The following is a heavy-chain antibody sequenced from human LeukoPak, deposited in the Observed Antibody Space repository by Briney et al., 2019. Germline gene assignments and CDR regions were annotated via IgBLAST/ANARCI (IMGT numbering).Heavy chain of an antibody. J-gene: IGHJ5*02. CDR1: GYTFTSYY. V-gene: IGHV1-46*01. D-gene: IGHD2-2*01. CDR2: INPSGGST. CDR3: ARSLRRLTSRPDGGWFDP. Sequence: ASVKVSCKASGYTFTSYYMHWVRQAPGQGLEWMGIINPSGGSTSYAQKFQGRVTMTRDMSTSTVYMELSSLRSEDTAVYYCARSLRRLTSRPDGGWFDPWGQGTLVTVSS.